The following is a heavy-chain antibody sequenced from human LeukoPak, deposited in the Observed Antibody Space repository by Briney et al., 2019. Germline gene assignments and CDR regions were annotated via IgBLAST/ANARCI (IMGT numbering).Heavy chain of an antibody. CDR1: GLSVSTSY. V-gene: IGHV3-53*01. Sequence: GGSLRLSCAVSGLSVSTSYMTWVRQAPGKGLEWVSLIYSAGTTYYADSVKGRFTISRDNSKNTLYLQMNSLRADDTAVYYCARRLLTGYYEFWGQGTLVTVSS. CDR2: IYSAGTT. D-gene: IGHD3-9*01. CDR3: ARRLLTGYYEF. J-gene: IGHJ4*02.